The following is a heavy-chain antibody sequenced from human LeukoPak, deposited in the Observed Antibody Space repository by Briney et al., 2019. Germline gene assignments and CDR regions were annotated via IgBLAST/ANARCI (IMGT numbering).Heavy chain of an antibody. CDR3: ARTGYYYYYYMDV. CDR1: GGSFSGYY. J-gene: IGHJ6*03. Sequence: PSETLSLTCAVYGGSFSGYYWSWIRQPPGKGLEWIGETNHSGSTNYNPSLKSRVTISVDTSKNQFSLKLSSVTAADTAVYYCARTGYYYYYYMDVWGKGTTVTVSS. D-gene: IGHD3-9*01. CDR2: TNHSGST. V-gene: IGHV4-34*01.